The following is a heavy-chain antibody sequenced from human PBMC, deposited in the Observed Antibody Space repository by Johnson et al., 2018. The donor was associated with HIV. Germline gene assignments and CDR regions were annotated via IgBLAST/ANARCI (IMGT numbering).Heavy chain of an antibody. CDR2: ISSSGTSI. J-gene: IGHJ3*01. CDR3: ARESTPWGGDYVGYSFDL. D-gene: IGHD4-17*01. V-gene: IGHV3-11*04. CDR1: GFTFRDYY. Sequence: QVQLVESGGGLVKPGGSLRLSCAASGFTFRDYYMNWMRQAPGKGLEWISHISSSGTSIFYADSVKGRFTISRDTAKKLLYIQMSGLTGEDTATYYCARESTPWGGDYVGYSFDLWGQGTTVTVTS.